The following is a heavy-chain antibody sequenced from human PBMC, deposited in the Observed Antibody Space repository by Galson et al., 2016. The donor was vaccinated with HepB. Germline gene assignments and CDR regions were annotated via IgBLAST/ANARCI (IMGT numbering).Heavy chain of an antibody. Sequence: SETLSLTCAVSGGSISSYYWSWIRRPPGKGLEWIGYIYHSGTTNYNPSLKSRVTISLDKSKKQFYLKLSSVTAADTAVYYCVRDPTLSSGSYVGGFDIWGLGTVVIVSS. CDR1: GGSISSYY. D-gene: IGHD1-26*01. J-gene: IGHJ3*02. V-gene: IGHV4-59*01. CDR3: VRDPTLSSGSYVGGFDI. CDR2: IYHSGTT.